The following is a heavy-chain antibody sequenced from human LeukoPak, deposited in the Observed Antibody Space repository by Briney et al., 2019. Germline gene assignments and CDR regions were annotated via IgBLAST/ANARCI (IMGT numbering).Heavy chain of an antibody. Sequence: GGSLRLSCAASGFTFSSYAMSWVRQAPGKGLEWVSAISGSGGSTYYADSVKGRFTISRDNSKNTLYLQMNSLRAEDTAVYYCAKLRGYYYDSSGYVDYWGQETLVTVSS. J-gene: IGHJ4*02. V-gene: IGHV3-23*01. CDR2: ISGSGGST. CDR3: AKLRGYYYDSSGYVDY. CDR1: GFTFSSYA. D-gene: IGHD3-22*01.